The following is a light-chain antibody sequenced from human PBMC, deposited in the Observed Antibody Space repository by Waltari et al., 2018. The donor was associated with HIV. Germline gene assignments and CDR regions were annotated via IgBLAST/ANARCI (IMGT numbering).Light chain of an antibody. J-gene: IGLJ1*01. CDR2: GKN. Sequence: SSELTQDPAVSVALGQTVRITCQGDSLRSYYASWYQQKPGQAPVLVIYGKNNRPSGIPDRFSGSSSGNTASLTITGAQAEDEADYYCNSRDSSGNLVVFGTGTKVTVL. V-gene: IGLV3-19*01. CDR3: NSRDSSGNLVV. CDR1: SLRSYY.